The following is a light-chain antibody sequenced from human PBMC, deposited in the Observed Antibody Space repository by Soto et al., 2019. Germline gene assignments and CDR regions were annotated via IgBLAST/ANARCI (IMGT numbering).Light chain of an antibody. Sequence: EIVLTQSPGTLSLSPGERATLSCRASQSVSSSYLAWYQQKPGQAPRLLIYGASSRATGIPDRFSGSGSGTDFTLTISRLEPEDFAVYYCQKYGNSPLTFGQGTKVEIK. J-gene: IGKJ1*01. CDR1: QSVSSSY. CDR2: GAS. CDR3: QKYGNSPLT. V-gene: IGKV3-20*01.